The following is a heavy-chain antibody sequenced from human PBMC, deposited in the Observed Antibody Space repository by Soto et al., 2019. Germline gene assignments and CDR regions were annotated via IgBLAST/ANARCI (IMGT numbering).Heavy chain of an antibody. V-gene: IGHV1-2*04. J-gene: IGHJ3*02. CDR2: INPNSGGT. CDR3: ARDLGAYCSGGSCYSFAFDI. Sequence: QVQLVQSGAEVKKPGASVKVSCKASGYTFTGYYMHWVRQAPGQGLEWMGWINPNSGGTNYAQKFQGWVTMTRDTYISTAYMELSRLRSDDTAVYYCARDLGAYCSGGSCYSFAFDIWGRGTMVTVSS. D-gene: IGHD2-15*01. CDR1: GYTFTGYY.